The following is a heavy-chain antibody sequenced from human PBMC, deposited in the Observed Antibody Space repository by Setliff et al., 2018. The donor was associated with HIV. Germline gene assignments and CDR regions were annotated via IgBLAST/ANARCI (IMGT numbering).Heavy chain of an antibody. V-gene: IGHV4-34*01. D-gene: IGHD5-12*01. CDR1: GGSFSDYY. Sequence: PSETLSLICTVSGGSFSDYYWTWIRQPPNEGLEWIGEINDRGNTNYMPSLRSRVTISADTSKNQFSLKLTSVTAADSAIYYCARGRHIEATIPLDHWGQGTLVTVSS. CDR2: INDRGNT. J-gene: IGHJ4*02. CDR3: ARGRHIEATIPLDH.